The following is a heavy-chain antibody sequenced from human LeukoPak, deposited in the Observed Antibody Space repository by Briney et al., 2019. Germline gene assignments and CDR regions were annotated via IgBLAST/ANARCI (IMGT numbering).Heavy chain of an antibody. V-gene: IGHV4-59*12. CDR3: AREYSSSWLQRNNWFDP. J-gene: IGHJ5*02. CDR2: IFYSGST. CDR1: GGSISSYY. Sequence: SETLSLTCTVSGGSISSYYWSWIRQPPGKGLEWVGYIFYSGSTNYNPSLKSRVTISVDKSKNQFSLKLSSVTAADTAVYYCAREYSSSWLQRNNWFDPWGQGTLVTVSS. D-gene: IGHD6-13*01.